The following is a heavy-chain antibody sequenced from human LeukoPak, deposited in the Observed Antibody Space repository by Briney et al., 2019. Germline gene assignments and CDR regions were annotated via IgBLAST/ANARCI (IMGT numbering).Heavy chain of an antibody. CDR3: ARHRGKQWLVLDH. J-gene: IGHJ4*02. V-gene: IGHV4-38-2*01. CDR2: IYHSGST. CDR1: GYSISSGYY. D-gene: IGHD6-19*01. Sequence: SETLSLACAVSGYSISSGYYWGWIRQPPGKGLEWIGSIYHSGSTYYNPSLKSRVTISVDTSKNQFSLKLSSVTAADTAVYYCARHRGKQWLVLDHWGQGNLVTVSS.